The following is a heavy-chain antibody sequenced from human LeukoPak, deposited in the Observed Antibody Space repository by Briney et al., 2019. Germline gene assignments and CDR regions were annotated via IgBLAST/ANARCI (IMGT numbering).Heavy chain of an antibody. Sequence: ASVTVSCKASGYTFTSYDINWVRQATGQGLEWMGWMNPNSGNTGYAQKFQGRVTMTRNTSISTAYMELSSLRSEDTAVYYCASSRGYCSSTSCPFDYWGQGTLVTVSS. D-gene: IGHD2-2*01. V-gene: IGHV1-8*01. CDR3: ASSRGYCSSTSCPFDY. CDR2: MNPNSGNT. J-gene: IGHJ4*02. CDR1: GYTFTSYD.